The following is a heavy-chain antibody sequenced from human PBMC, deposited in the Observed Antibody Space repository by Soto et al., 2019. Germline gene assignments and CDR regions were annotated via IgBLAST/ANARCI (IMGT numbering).Heavy chain of an antibody. Sequence: PGGSLRLSCAASGFTVSSYAMDWVRQAPGKGLEWVGRIRNKANRYTTEYAASVKGRFTISRDDSKNSLYLQMNSLKTEDTALYYCTRVRSSSWGLDAFDMWGQGTMVTISS. CDR1: GFTVSSYA. J-gene: IGHJ3*02. CDR2: IRNKANRYTT. D-gene: IGHD6-13*01. CDR3: TRVRSSSWGLDAFDM. V-gene: IGHV3-72*01.